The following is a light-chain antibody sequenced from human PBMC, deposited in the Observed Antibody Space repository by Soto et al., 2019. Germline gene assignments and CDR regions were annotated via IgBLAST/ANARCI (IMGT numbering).Light chain of an antibody. V-gene: IGLV2-23*01. CDR2: EGS. Sequence: QSALTQPASVSGSPGQSITISCTGTSSGVGSYNLVSWYQQHPGKAPKLMIYEGSKRPSGVSNRFSGSKSANTASLTISGLQAEDEADYYCCSYAGSRVFGGGTKLTVL. J-gene: IGLJ3*02. CDR3: CSYAGSRV. CDR1: SSGVGSYNL.